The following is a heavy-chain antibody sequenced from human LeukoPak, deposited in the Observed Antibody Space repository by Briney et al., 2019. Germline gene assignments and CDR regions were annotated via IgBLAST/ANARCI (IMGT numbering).Heavy chain of an antibody. J-gene: IGHJ6*02. Sequence: GGSLRLSCAASGFTFSDYYMSWIRQAPGKGLEWVSYISSSGSTIYYADSVKGRFTISRDNAKNSLYLQTNSLRAEDTAVYYCARDERCSSTSCYKRGYYYGMDVWGQGTTVTVSS. CDR1: GFTFSDYY. V-gene: IGHV3-11*01. D-gene: IGHD2-2*02. CDR3: ARDERCSSTSCYKRGYYYGMDV. CDR2: ISSSGSTI.